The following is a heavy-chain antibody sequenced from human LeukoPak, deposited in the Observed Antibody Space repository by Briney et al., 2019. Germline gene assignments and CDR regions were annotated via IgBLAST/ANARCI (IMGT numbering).Heavy chain of an antibody. CDR1: GFTFDDYA. J-gene: IGHJ4*02. D-gene: IGHD3-22*01. CDR2: ISWDGSTT. CDR3: AKDTDSSGYYSGYFDY. V-gene: IGHV3-43D*03. Sequence: QSEGSLRLSCAASGFTFDDYAMHWVCQAPGKGLEWVSLISWDGSTTYYADSVKGRFTISRDNSKNSLYLQMNSLRVEDTALYYCAKDTDSSGYYSGYFDYWGQGTLVTVSS.